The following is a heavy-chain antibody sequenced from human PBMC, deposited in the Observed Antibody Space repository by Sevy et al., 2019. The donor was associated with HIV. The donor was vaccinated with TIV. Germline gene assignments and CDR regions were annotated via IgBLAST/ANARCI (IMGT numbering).Heavy chain of an antibody. J-gene: IGHJ4*02. CDR1: GFTFSTYG. Sequence: GGSLRLSCAASGFTFSTYGMHWVRQAPGKGLEWVAFIRFDGNSKYYADSVKGRFTISRDNSKNTRDLQLNSLTVEDTAVYYCARADCGGDCYLVFDYRGQGTLVTVSS. D-gene: IGHD2-21*01. V-gene: IGHV3-30*02. CDR3: ARADCGGDCYLVFDY. CDR2: IRFDGNSK.